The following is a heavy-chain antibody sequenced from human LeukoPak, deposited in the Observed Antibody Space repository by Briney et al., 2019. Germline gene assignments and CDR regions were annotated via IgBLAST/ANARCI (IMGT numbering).Heavy chain of an antibody. Sequence: SETLSLTCTVSGGSISSNYWNWIRQPPGKGLEWIGYIYYSGSTNYNPSLKSRVTISVDTSKNQFSLKLSSVTAADTAVYYCARVPLLDYSSPYYYYYDMDVWGQGTTVTVSS. CDR1: GGSISSNY. CDR3: ARVPLLDYSSPYYYYYDMDV. D-gene: IGHD4-11*01. V-gene: IGHV4-59*01. CDR2: IYYSGST. J-gene: IGHJ6*02.